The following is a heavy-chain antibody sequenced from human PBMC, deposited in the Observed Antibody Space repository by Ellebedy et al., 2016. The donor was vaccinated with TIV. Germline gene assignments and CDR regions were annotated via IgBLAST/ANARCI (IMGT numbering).Heavy chain of an antibody. CDR3: ARSRITTFGVVTSFDS. CDR2: ISDSGVNT. J-gene: IGHJ4*02. Sequence: GESLKISXSASGFTFNTYAMSWVRQAPGKGLEWVSGISDSGVNTYEADSGKGRFTISRDNSRNTLFLQMNSLRSEDTAVYFCARSRITTFGVVTSFDSWGQGTLVTVSS. D-gene: IGHD3-3*01. V-gene: IGHV3-23*01. CDR1: GFTFNTYA.